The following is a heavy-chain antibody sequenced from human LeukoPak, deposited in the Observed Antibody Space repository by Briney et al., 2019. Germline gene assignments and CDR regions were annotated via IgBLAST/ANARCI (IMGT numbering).Heavy chain of an antibody. J-gene: IGHJ6*02. D-gene: IGHD2-2*01. CDR3: AKDPTWYCSSTSCYSGMDV. V-gene: IGHV3-23*01. Sequence: GSLRLSFAASGFTFSSYAMSWVRQAPGKGLAWVSAISGSCGSTYYADSVKGRFTISRDNSKNTLYLQMNSLRAEDTAVYYCAKDPTWYCSSTSCYSGMDVWGQGTTVTVSS. CDR2: ISGSCGST. CDR1: GFTFSSYA.